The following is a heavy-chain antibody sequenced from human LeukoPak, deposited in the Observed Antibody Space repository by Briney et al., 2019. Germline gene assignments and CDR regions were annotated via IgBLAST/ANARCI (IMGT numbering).Heavy chain of an antibody. CDR1: GYTFTGYY. V-gene: IGHV1-2*04. CDR2: INPNSGGT. D-gene: IGHD3-22*01. Sequence: ASVKVSCKASGYTFTGYYMHWVRQAPGQGLEWMGWINPNSGGTNYAQKFQGWVTMTRDTSISTAYMELSRLRSDDTAVYYCARGGALIVVVITTDGMDVWGQGTTVTVSS. CDR3: ARGGALIVVVITTDGMDV. J-gene: IGHJ6*02.